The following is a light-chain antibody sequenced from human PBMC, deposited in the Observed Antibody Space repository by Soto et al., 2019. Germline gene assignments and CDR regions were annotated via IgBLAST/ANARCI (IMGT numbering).Light chain of an antibody. Sequence: EIVMTQSPATLSVSPGERATLSCRASQSVDSKLAWYQQKPGQVPRLLIYGASSKATGIPARLGGSGSGTEFTLTISSLQSEDFAVYYGQHYSTWLWTFGLGTKVEIK. J-gene: IGKJ1*01. V-gene: IGKV3-15*01. CDR3: QHYSTWLWT. CDR2: GAS. CDR1: QSVDSK.